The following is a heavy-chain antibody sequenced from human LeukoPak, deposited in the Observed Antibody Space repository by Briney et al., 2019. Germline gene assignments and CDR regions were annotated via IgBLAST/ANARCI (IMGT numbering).Heavy chain of an antibody. D-gene: IGHD2-21*01. Sequence: GGSLRLSCAASGFTFSDFYMSWIRQAPGKGLEWVSYISSSGNTKYYADSVKGRFTISRDNAKNSLYLQMNSLRAEDTAVYYCARDKFPRRGWFDPWGQGTLVTVSS. CDR3: ARDKFPRRGWFDP. CDR2: ISSSGNTK. CDR1: GFTFSDFY. J-gene: IGHJ5*02. V-gene: IGHV3-11*01.